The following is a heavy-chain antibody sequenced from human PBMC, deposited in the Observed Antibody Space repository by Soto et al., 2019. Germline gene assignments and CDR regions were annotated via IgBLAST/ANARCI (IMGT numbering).Heavy chain of an antibody. V-gene: IGHV1-69*04. CDR3: ARTIGP. D-gene: IGHD1-26*01. CDR1: GYTLSTYA. Sequence: SVKVSCKASGYTLSTYAVHWLRQAPGQGLEWMGRIIPILGIANYAQKFQGRVTITADKSTSTAYMELSSLRSEDTAVYYCARTIGPWGQGTLVTVSS. CDR2: IIPILGIA. J-gene: IGHJ5*02.